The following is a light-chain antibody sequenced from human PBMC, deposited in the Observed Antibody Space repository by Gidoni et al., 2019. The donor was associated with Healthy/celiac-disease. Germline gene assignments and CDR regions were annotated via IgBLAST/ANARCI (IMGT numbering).Light chain of an antibody. Sequence: EIVLKQSPATLSLSPGERATLSCRASQSVSSYLAWYQQKPGQAPRLLIYDASNRATGIPARFSVSGSGTDFTLTISSLEPEDFAVYYCQQRSNWPPLTFGGGTKVEIK. CDR2: DAS. J-gene: IGKJ4*01. CDR1: QSVSSY. V-gene: IGKV3-11*01. CDR3: QQRSNWPPLT.